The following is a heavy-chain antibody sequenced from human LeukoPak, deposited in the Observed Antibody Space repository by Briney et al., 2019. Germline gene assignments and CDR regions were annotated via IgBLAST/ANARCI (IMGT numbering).Heavy chain of an antibody. CDR2: INPDSGGT. CDR1: GYSFTGYY. D-gene: IGHD4-11*01. J-gene: IGHJ6*03. Sequence: PWASVKVSCKASGYSFTGYYMHWVRQAPGQGLEWMGWINPDSGGTNYAQKFQGRVTMTRDTSITTAYMELSRLTSDDTAVYYCASGYSDYADYYNYYMDVWGKGTTVTVSS. V-gene: IGHV1-2*02. CDR3: ASGYSDYADYYNYYMDV.